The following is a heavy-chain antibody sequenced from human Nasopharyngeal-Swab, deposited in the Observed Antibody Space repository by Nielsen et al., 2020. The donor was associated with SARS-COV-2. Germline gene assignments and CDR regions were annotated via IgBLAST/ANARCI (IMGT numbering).Heavy chain of an antibody. V-gene: IGHV3-74*01. CDR1: GLTVHTTW. D-gene: IGHD7-27*01. Sequence: GGSLRLSCAASGLTVHTTWMHWVLPAPGQGLVWIARINGEGGGTAYADSVKGRFTISRDNAKSSLYLQMNSLRAEDTALYYCAKDWRTGRSLGLFGMDVWGQGTTVIVSS. CDR2: INGEGGGT. CDR3: AKDWRTGRSLGLFGMDV. J-gene: IGHJ6*02.